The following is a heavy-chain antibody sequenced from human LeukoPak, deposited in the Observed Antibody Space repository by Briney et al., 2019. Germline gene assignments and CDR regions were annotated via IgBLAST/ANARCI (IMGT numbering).Heavy chain of an antibody. D-gene: IGHD6-6*01. CDR2: IYSGGST. J-gene: IGHJ4*02. CDR3: ARAGSSAVFDY. Sequence: GGSLRLSCAASGFTVSSNYLSWVRQAPGKGLEWVSVIYSGGSTYYADSVKGRFTISRDNSKNTLYLQMNSLRAEDTAVYYCARAGSSAVFDYWGQGTLVTVSS. V-gene: IGHV3-53*01. CDR1: GFTVSSNY.